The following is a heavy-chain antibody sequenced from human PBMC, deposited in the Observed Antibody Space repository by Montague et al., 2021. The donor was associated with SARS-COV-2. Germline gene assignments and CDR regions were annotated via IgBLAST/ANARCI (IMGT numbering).Heavy chain of an antibody. V-gene: IGHV4-39*01. CDR2: THYRGRT. J-gene: IGHJ3*02. D-gene: IGHD4-17*01. CDR3: AMRGGALDAFDI. CDR1: GGSIRNSSYY. Sequence: SETLSLTCTVSGGSIRNSSYYWGWCRQPPGPRLDWIGRTHYRGRTSHNPTLKRRVTITVDTSKNQFSLKLSSVTAADTAVYYCAMRGGALDAFDIWGQGTIVIVAA.